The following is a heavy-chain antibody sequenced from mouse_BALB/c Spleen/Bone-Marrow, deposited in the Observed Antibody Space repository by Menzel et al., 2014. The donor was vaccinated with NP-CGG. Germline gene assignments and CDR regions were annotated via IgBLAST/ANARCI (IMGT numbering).Heavy chain of an antibody. V-gene: IGHV1-12*01. CDR1: GYTFTSYN. D-gene: IGHD2-10*02. J-gene: IGHJ3*01. CDR3: ARSGYGNYAWFPY. CDR2: VYPGNGDT. Sequence: QVQLQQSGAELVKPGASVMMSCKASGYTFTSYNIHWVRRTPGLGLEWIGAVYPGNGDTSYNQRFKGKATLTADKSSNTAYMRFSSLTSEDSAVYFCARSGYGNYAWFPYWGQGTLVTVSA.